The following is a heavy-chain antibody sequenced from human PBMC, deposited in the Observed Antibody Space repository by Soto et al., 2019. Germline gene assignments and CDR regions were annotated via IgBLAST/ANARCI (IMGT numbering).Heavy chain of an antibody. D-gene: IGHD3-22*01. CDR3: ARVLLETRRRDYYDSSGYYLDY. J-gene: IGHJ4*02. CDR1: GGSISSGGYY. V-gene: IGHV4-31*03. CDR2: IYYSGST. Sequence: QVQLQESGPGLVKPSQTLSLTCTVSGGSISSGGYYWSWIRQHPGKVLEWIGYIYYSGSTYYNPSLKSRVTISVDTSKNQFSLKLSSVTAADTAVYYCARVLLETRRRDYYDSSGYYLDYWGQGTLVTVSS.